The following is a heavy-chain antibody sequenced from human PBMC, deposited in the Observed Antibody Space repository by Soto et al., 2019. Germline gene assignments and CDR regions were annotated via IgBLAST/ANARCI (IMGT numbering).Heavy chain of an antibody. Sequence: QVQLVQSGAEVKKPGASVKGSCKASGYTFTSYYMHWVRQAPGQGLEWMGIINPSGGNTSYAKKFQVKLTMTRDTSTRTVYMELSSLRSEDTAVYYCARDFLRGRSGDYWGQGTLVTVSS. D-gene: IGHD3-10*01. CDR1: GYTFTSYY. J-gene: IGHJ4*02. V-gene: IGHV1-46*01. CDR3: ARDFLRGRSGDY. CDR2: INPSGGNT.